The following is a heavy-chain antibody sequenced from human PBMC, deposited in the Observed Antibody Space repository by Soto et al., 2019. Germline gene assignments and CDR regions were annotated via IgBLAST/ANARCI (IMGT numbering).Heavy chain of an antibody. Sequence: SVKVSCKASGGTFGSYAISWVRQAPGQGLEWMGGIIPVFGTANYAQKFQGRVTITADKSTSTAYMELSSLRSEDTAVYYCARGKEVYCSGGSCYSYYYGMDVWGQGTTVTVSS. V-gene: IGHV1-69*06. J-gene: IGHJ6*02. CDR1: GGTFGSYA. CDR2: IIPVFGTA. CDR3: ARGKEVYCSGGSCYSYYYGMDV. D-gene: IGHD2-15*01.